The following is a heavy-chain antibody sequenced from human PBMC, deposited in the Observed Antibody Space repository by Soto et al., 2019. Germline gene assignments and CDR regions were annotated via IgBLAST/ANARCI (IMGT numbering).Heavy chain of an antibody. D-gene: IGHD1-26*01. CDR3: ARGRIIVGGGFDP. CDR2: MNPSTGNT. Sequence: QVQLVQSGAEVKKPGASVKVSCKAPGYTFTSYDIIWVRQATGQGLEWMGWMNPSTGNTDSAEKFPGRLTMTRNTSTRTVYMELSSLRFVDTAVYYCARGRIIVGGGFDPWGQGNVVTVSS. J-gene: IGHJ5*02. CDR1: GYTFTSYD. V-gene: IGHV1-8*01.